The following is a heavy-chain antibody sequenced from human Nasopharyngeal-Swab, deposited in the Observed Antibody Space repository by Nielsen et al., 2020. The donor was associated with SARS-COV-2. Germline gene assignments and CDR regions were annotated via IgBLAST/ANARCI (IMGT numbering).Heavy chain of an antibody. Sequence: GESLKISCAASGFTFRSYAMSWVRQAPGKGLEWVSAISGSGGSTYYADSVKGRFTISRDNSKNTLYLQMNSLRAEDTAVYYCAKDQGGDYVFDYWGQGTLVTVSS. CDR1: GFTFRSYA. CDR3: AKDQGGDYVFDY. CDR2: ISGSGGST. V-gene: IGHV3-23*01. D-gene: IGHD4-17*01. J-gene: IGHJ4*02.